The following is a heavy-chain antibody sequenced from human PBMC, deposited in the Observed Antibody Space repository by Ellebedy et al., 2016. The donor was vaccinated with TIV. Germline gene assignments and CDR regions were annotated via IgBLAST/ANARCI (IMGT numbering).Heavy chain of an antibody. CDR2: IYYSGST. D-gene: IGHD6-13*01. CDR3: ARDASSSRRYYYYYGMDV. CDR1: GGSISSYY. Sequence: SETLSLTXTVSGGSISSYYWSWIRQPPGKGLEWIGYIYYSGSTNYNPSLKSRVTISVDTSKNQFSLKLSSVTAADTAVYYCARDASSSRRYYYYYGMDVWGQGTTVTVSS. V-gene: IGHV4-59*12. J-gene: IGHJ6*02.